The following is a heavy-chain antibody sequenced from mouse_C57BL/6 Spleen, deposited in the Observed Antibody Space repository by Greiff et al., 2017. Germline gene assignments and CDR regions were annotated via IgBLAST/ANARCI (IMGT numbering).Heavy chain of an antibody. Sequence: QLQQPGAELVRPGSSVKLSCKASGYTFTSYWMHWVKQRPIQGLEWIGNIDPSDSETHYNQKFKDKATLTVDKSSSTAYMQLSSLTSEDSAVYYCARIGGNYYFDYWGQGTTLTVSS. CDR1: GYTFTSYW. CDR3: ARIGGNYYFDY. V-gene: IGHV1-52*01. CDR2: IDPSDSET. J-gene: IGHJ2*01. D-gene: IGHD2-1*01.